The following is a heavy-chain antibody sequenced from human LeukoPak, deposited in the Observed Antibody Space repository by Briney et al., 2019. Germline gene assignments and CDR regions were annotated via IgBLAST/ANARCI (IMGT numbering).Heavy chain of an antibody. D-gene: IGHD2-21*01. CDR3: VKDPRDTYGTNWFVS. CDR1: GFSFGNYA. V-gene: IGHV3-23*01. CDR2: ISGTGGAT. J-gene: IGHJ5*01. Sequence: GVSLRLSCVASGFSFGNYAMSWVRQAPGKGLQWVSQISGTGGATWYAGFARDRFTISRDNSKKTLYLQMSGLRVEDTAMYYCVKDPRDTYGTNWFVSWGQGTLLIVSS.